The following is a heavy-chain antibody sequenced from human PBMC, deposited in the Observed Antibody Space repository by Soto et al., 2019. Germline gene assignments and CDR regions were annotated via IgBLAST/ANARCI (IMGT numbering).Heavy chain of an antibody. V-gene: IGHV5-10-1*01. J-gene: IGHJ6*02. Sequence: PGESLKISCKGSGYSFTSYWISWVRQMPGKGLEWMGRIDPSDSYTNYSPSFQGHVTISADKSISTAYLQWSSLKASDTAMYYCARFTTGKTKGYYYGMDVWGQGTTVPVS. CDR3: ARFTTGKTKGYYYGMDV. CDR2: IDPSDSYT. D-gene: IGHD1-1*01. CDR1: GYSFTSYW.